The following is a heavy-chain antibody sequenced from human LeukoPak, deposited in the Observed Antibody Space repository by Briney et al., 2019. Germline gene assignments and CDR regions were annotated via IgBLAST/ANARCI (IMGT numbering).Heavy chain of an antibody. V-gene: IGHV3-23*01. CDR2: ISGSGGST. CDR1: GLTFSSDA. D-gene: IGHD1/OR15-1a*01. Sequence: GGSLRLSCAASGLTFSSDAMSWGRQAPGKGLEWVSTISGSGGSTYYADSVKGRFTISRDNSKNTLYLQMNSLRAEDTAVYYCAKDEQGALYYGMDVWGKGTTVTVSS. J-gene: IGHJ6*04. CDR3: AKDEQGALYYGMDV.